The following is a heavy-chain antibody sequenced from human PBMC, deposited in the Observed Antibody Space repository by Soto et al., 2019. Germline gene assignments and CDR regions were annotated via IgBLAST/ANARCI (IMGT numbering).Heavy chain of an antibody. CDR2: TVVGSGNT. V-gene: IGHV1-58*01. Sequence: GASVKVSCKASGFTFTSSAVQWVRQARGQRLEWIGWTVVGSGNTNYAQKFQERVTITRDMSTSTAYMELSSLRSEDTAVYYCAADYSPNYYYYGTDVWGQGTTVTVSS. D-gene: IGHD2-15*01. CDR3: AADYSPNYYYYGTDV. J-gene: IGHJ6*02. CDR1: GFTFTSSA.